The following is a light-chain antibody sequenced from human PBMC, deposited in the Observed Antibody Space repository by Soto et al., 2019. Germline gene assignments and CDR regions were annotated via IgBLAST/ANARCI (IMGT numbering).Light chain of an antibody. V-gene: IGKV1-39*01. Sequence: DIQMTQSPSSLSASVGDRVTITCRASQSISSYLNWYQHKPGKAPKXLIYAASSLQSGVPSRFSGSGSGTDFTLTISSLQPEDFATYYCQQSYSTPKTFGQGTKVDIK. CDR3: QQSYSTPKT. J-gene: IGKJ1*01. CDR1: QSISSY. CDR2: AAS.